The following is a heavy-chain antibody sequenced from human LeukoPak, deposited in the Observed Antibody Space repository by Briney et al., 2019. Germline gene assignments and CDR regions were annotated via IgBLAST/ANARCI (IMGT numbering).Heavy chain of an antibody. D-gene: IGHD3-22*01. V-gene: IGHV4-59*01. CDR3: ARRSTMIVVVPDAFDI. CDR2: IYYSGST. J-gene: IGHJ3*02. Sequence: SETLSLTCTVPGGSISSYYWSWIRQPPGKGLEWIGYIYYSGSTNYNPSLKSRVTISVDTSKNQFSLKLSSVTAADTAVYYCARRSTMIVVVPDAFDIWGQGTMVTVSS. CDR1: GGSISSYY.